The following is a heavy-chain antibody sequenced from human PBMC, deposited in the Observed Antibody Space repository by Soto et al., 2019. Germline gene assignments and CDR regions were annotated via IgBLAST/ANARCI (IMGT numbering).Heavy chain of an antibody. V-gene: IGHV6-1*01. Sequence: PSQTLSLTCAISGDSVSNNIAAWNWIRQSTSRGLEWLGRTYFRSQWYDDYAVSVKGRITINLDTSKNQFSLHLDSVTPEDTAVYYCARHSDWTPSGWFDSWGQGTLVTISS. CDR3: ARHSDWTPSGWFDS. CDR2: TYFRSQWYD. CDR1: GDSVSNNIAA. D-gene: IGHD6-19*01. J-gene: IGHJ5*01.